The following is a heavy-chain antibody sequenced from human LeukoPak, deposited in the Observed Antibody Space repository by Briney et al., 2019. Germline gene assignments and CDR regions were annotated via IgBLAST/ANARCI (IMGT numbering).Heavy chain of an antibody. J-gene: IGHJ4*02. CDR2: ISAYNGNT. V-gene: IGHV1-18*01. D-gene: IGHD3-22*01. CDR1: GYTFTSYG. Sequence: ASVKVSCKASGYTFTSYGISWVRQAPGQGLEWMGWISAYNGNTNYAQKLQGRVTMTTDTSTSTAYMELRSLRSDDTAVYYSARAATYYYDSSGYPDYWGQGTLVTVSS. CDR3: ARAATYYYDSSGYPDY.